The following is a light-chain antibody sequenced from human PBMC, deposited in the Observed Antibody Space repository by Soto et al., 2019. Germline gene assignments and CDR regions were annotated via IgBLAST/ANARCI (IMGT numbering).Light chain of an antibody. J-gene: IGLJ3*02. CDR1: SSNLGSRT. V-gene: IGLV1-44*01. CDR2: ANA. Sequence: QSALSQPRSSSGITGQRVTISFSGGSSNLGSRTVNWYQHLPGTAPKLLSYANAQRPSGVPDRFSGSKSGPSASLAISGIQSEDEADYYCAGCHDILNGWVFGGGTKVTVL. CDR3: AGCHDILNGWV.